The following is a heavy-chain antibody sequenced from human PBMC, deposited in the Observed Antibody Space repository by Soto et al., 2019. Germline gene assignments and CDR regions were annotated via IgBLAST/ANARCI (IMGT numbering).Heavy chain of an antibody. Sequence: VQLVESGGGVVQPGRSLRLSCAASGFTFSSYGMHWVRQAPGKGLEWVAVISYDGSNKYYADSVKGRFTISRDNSKNTLYLQMNSLRAEDTAVYYCAKNKNSSSWYGKYGMDVWGQGTTVTVSS. D-gene: IGHD6-13*01. V-gene: IGHV3-30*18. CDR2: ISYDGSNK. J-gene: IGHJ6*02. CDR1: GFTFSSYG. CDR3: AKNKNSSSWYGKYGMDV.